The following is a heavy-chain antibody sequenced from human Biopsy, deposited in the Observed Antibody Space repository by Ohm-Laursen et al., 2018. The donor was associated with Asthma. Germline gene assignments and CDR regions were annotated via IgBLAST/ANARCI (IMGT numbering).Heavy chain of an antibody. CDR3: TRWSLRVRDTPNDY. CDR2: MNPNSGNT. V-gene: IGHV1-8*01. CDR1: GYTFTSSG. Sequence: SSVKVSCKASGYTFTSSGITWVRQAPGQGLEWMGWMNPNSGNTGYPQNFQGRVTMTRDTSISTAYMELSSLRSEDTAVYYCTRWSLRVRDTPNDYWGQGTLVTVSS. D-gene: IGHD3-16*01. J-gene: IGHJ4*02.